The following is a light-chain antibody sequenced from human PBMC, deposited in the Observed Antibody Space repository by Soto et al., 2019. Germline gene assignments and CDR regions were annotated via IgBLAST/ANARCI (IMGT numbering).Light chain of an antibody. CDR1: SSDVGGYNF. V-gene: IGLV2-14*03. Sequence: QSALTQPASVSGSPGQSSTISCTGTSSDVGGYNFVSWYQQHPGNSPKLIIYDVTSRPSGGSNRFSGSKSGNAASLTISGLQAEDEALYYCNSYTSSGAVVFGGGTKLTVL. CDR2: DVT. CDR3: NSYTSSGAVV. J-gene: IGLJ3*02.